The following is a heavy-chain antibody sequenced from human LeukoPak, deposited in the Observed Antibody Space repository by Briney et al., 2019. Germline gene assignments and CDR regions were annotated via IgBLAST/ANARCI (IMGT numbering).Heavy chain of an antibody. V-gene: IGHV3-74*01. CDR2: INNDGGDT. Sequence: GGSLRLSCEASGFTFINYWMHWVRQAPGKGLVWVSRINNDGGDTTYADAVKGRFTFSRDNAKNTLYLQMNSLRAEDTAVYYCARGYFGPEFWGQGTLVTVSS. CDR1: GFTFINYW. CDR3: ARGYFGPEF. D-gene: IGHD3-9*01. J-gene: IGHJ4*02.